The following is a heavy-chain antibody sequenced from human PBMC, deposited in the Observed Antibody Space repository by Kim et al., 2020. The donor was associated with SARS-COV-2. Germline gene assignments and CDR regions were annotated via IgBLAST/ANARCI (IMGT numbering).Heavy chain of an antibody. D-gene: IGHD2-15*01. J-gene: IGHJ4*01. Sequence: GGSLRLSCAASGFTFDDYAMHWVRQAPGKGLEWVSGISWNSGSIGYADSVKGRFTISRDNAKNSLYLQMNSLRAEDTALYYCAKDRGGYCSGGSCSYYF. CDR2: ISWNSGSI. CDR3: AKDRGGYCSGGSCSYYF. V-gene: IGHV3-9*01. CDR1: GFTFDDYA.